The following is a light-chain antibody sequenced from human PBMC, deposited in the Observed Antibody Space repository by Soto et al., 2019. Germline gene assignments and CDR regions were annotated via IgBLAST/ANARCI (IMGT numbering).Light chain of an antibody. CDR1: QSISSW. J-gene: IGKJ1*01. Sequence: DIQMTQSPSTLYASVGDRVTITCRPSQSISSWLAWYQQKPGKAPKLLIDKASNVESGVPSRFSGSGSGTEFTLTISSLQPDDFATYYCQQYNSYSSFGQGTKVDIK. CDR2: KAS. CDR3: QQYNSYSS. V-gene: IGKV1-5*03.